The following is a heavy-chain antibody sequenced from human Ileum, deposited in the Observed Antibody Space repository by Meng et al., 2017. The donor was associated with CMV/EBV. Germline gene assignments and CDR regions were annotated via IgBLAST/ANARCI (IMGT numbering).Heavy chain of an antibody. Sequence: SCKASGYTFSNYWMHWVRQAPGKGLVWVSRIISDGTGTSYADSVKGRFTISRDNAKNTLYLQMNSLRAEDTAVYYCARGGSTWVDYWGQGTLVTVSS. V-gene: IGHV3-74*01. CDR3: ARGGSTWVDY. D-gene: IGHD6-13*01. CDR2: IISDGTGT. J-gene: IGHJ4*02. CDR1: GYTFSNYW.